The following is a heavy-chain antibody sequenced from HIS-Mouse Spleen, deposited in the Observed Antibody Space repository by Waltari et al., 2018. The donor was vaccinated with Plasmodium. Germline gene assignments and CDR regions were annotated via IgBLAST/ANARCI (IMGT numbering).Heavy chain of an antibody. CDR2: INPNSGGT. D-gene: IGHD3-3*01. V-gene: IGHV1-2*02. CDR3: ARDLLGFWSGYFDY. J-gene: IGHJ4*02. CDR1: GYTCTSYY. Sequence: QVQLVQSGAEVKKPGASVKVSCKASGYTCTSYYMHCVQQAPGQGLEWMGWINPNSGGTNYAQKFQGRVTMTRDTSISTAYMELSRLRSDDTAVYYCARDLLGFWSGYFDYWGQGTLVTVSS.